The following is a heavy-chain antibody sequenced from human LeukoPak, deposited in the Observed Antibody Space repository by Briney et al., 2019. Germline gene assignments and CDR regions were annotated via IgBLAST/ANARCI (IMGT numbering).Heavy chain of an antibody. J-gene: IGHJ5*02. CDR1: GYTFTGYY. Sequence: ASVKVSCKASGYTFTGYYMHWVRQAPGQGLERMGWINPNSGGTNYAQKFQGRVTMTRDTSISTAYMELSRLRSDDTAVYYCARLSTYYYDSSGYPIPSWFDPWGQGTLVTVSS. CDR2: INPNSGGT. D-gene: IGHD3-22*01. CDR3: ARLSTYYYDSSGYPIPSWFDP. V-gene: IGHV1-2*02.